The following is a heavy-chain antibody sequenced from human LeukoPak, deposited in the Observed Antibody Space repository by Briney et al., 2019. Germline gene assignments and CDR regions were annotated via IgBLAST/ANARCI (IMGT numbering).Heavy chain of an antibody. CDR3: ARDSFDILTGYYLDP. D-gene: IGHD3-9*01. CDR1: GYTFTSYG. CDR2: ISAYNGNT. V-gene: IGHV1-18*04. Sequence: ASVKVSCKASGYTFTSYGISWVRQAPGLGLEWMGWISAYNGNTNYAQKLQGRVTMTTDTSTSTAYMELRSLRSDDTAVYYCARDSFDILTGYYLDPWGQGTLVTVSS. J-gene: IGHJ5*02.